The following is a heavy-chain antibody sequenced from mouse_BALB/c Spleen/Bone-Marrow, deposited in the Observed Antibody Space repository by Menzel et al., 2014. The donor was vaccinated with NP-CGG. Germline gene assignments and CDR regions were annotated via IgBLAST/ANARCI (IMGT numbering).Heavy chain of an antibody. Sequence: EVQLQESGGGLVQPGGSLKLSCAASGFDFSRYWMSWVRQAPGKGLEWIGEINPDSSTINYTPSLKDKFIIPRDNAKNTLYLQTSKVRSEDTALYYCARLGYYGSYAYWGQGTLVTVSA. D-gene: IGHD1-1*01. CDR1: GFDFSRYW. J-gene: IGHJ3*01. CDR2: INPDSSTI. CDR3: ARLGYYGSYAY. V-gene: IGHV4-1*02.